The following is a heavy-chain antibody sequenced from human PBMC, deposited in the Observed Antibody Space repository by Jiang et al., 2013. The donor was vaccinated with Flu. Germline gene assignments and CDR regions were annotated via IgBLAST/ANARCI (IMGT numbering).Heavy chain of an antibody. CDR1: GGSFSGYY. V-gene: IGHV4-59*01. J-gene: IGHJ2*01. D-gene: IGHD4-17*01. CDR2: IYYSGST. Sequence: LLKPSETLSLTCAVYGGSFSGYYWSWIRQPPGKGLEWIGYIYYSGSTNYNPSLKSRVTISVDTSKNQFSLKLSSVTAADTAVYYCARALLYGDYVYWFFDLWGRGTLVTVSS. CDR3: ARALLYGDYVYWFFDL.